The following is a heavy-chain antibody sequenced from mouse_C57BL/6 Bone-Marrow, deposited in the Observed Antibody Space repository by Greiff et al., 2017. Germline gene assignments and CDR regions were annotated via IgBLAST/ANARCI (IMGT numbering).Heavy chain of an antibody. CDR2: ISNGGGST. CDR3: ARPDDGYDVAWLAG. D-gene: IGHD2-2*01. J-gene: IGHJ3*01. Sequence: EVMLVESGGGLVQPGGSLKLSCAASGFTFSDYYMYWVRQTPEKRLEWVAYISNGGGSTYYPDTVKGRFTISRDNATNTLYLQRSRLKSEDTALYYCARPDDGYDVAWLAGWGEGTLVTVS. CDR1: GFTFSDYY. V-gene: IGHV5-12*01.